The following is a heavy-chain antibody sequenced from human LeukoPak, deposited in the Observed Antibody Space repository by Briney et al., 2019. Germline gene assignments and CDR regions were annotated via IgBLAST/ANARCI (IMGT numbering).Heavy chain of an antibody. CDR2: INSDGSST. J-gene: IGHJ6*02. V-gene: IGHV3-74*01. CDR1: GFTFSGYW. Sequence: GGSLRLSCAASGFTFSGYWMHWVRQVPGKGLVWVSRINSDGSSTAYADSVKGRFTISRDNAKNTLYLQMNSLRVEDTAVYYCARDRYYGMDVWGQGTMVTVSS. CDR3: ARDRYYGMDV.